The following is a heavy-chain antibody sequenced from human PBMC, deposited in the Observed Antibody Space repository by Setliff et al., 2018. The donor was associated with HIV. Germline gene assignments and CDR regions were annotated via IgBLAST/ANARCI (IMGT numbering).Heavy chain of an antibody. CDR3: ARGSCSGCYLSDY. CDR1: GFTFSSYS. CDR2: ISSGGEIM. D-gene: IGHD6-19*01. J-gene: IGHJ4*02. V-gene: IGHV3-23*01. Sequence: GSLRLSCAASGFTFSSYSMNWVRQAPGKGLEWVSAISSGGEIMFYADSVKGRFTISRDNSKNTLYLQMISLRADDTAVYYCARGSCSGCYLSDYWGLGTLVTVSS.